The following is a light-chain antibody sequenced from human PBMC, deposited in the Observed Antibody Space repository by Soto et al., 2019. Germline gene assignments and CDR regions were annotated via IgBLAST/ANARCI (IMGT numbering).Light chain of an antibody. CDR3: QQFNSYPLT. CDR2: DAS. CDR1: QGISSA. V-gene: IGKV1-13*02. Sequence: AIQLTQSPSSLSASVGDRVTITCRASQGISSALAWYQQKPVKAPKLLIYDASSFESGVPSRFSGSGSGTDFTLTISSLQPEDFATYYCQQFNSYPLTFGGGTKVESK. J-gene: IGKJ4*01.